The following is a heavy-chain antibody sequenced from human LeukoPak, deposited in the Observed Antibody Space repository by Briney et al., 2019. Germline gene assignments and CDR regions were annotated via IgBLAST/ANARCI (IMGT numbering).Heavy chain of an antibody. D-gene: IGHD2-8*02. Sequence: PSETLSLTCTVSGVSVSSGSYYWTWIRQPPGKGLKWIGYISYSGSTNFNPSLKSRVTISVDTSKNQFSLNLSSVTAADTAVYYCARRGTGGRSFDIWGQGTMVTVSS. J-gene: IGHJ3*02. CDR2: ISYSGST. CDR1: GVSVSSGSYY. V-gene: IGHV4-61*01. CDR3: ARRGTGGRSFDI.